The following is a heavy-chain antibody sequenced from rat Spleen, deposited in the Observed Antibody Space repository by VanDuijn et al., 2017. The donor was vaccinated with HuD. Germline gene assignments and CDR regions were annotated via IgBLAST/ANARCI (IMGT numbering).Heavy chain of an antibody. J-gene: IGHJ1*01. Sequence: EVQLVESGGGLVQPGRSLKLSCVASGFTFNNYWMTWIRQAPGKGLEWVASITNTGGSTYYPDSVEDRFTISRDNAKSTLYLQMNSLRSEDTATYYCTRKYTTDYYWYFDFWGPGTMVTVSS. CDR2: ITNTGGST. CDR3: TRKYTTDYYWYFDF. D-gene: IGHD1-6*01. CDR1: GFTFNNYW. V-gene: IGHV5-31*01.